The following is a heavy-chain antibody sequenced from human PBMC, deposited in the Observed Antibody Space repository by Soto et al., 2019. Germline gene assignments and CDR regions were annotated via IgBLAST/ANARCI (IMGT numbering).Heavy chain of an antibody. J-gene: IGHJ6*02. D-gene: IGHD2-15*01. CDR2: IAQDGTEI. Sequence: PGGALRLSSSASGFTLRNYYMTWVRQAPGKGLEWVAYIAQDGTEIYNVGSVKGRFTISRDNAKNSLYLQMNSLTAEDTALYYCARWSSAVDVWGQGTSVTVS. CDR1: GFTLRNYY. V-gene: IGHV3-7*03. CDR3: ARWSSAVDV.